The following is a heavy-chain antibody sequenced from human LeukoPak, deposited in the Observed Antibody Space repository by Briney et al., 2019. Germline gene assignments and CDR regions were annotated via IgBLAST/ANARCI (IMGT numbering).Heavy chain of an antibody. CDR2: IYYSGST. Sequence: PSETLSLTCTVSGGSISSYYWSWIRQPPGKGLEWIGYIYYSGSTNYNPSLKSRVTISVDTSKNQFSLQLSSVTAADTAVYYCARDRPPGIAAAVVGNFDPWGQGTLVTVSS. CDR1: GGSISSYY. V-gene: IGHV4-59*01. CDR3: ARDRPPGIAAAVVGNFDP. J-gene: IGHJ5*02. D-gene: IGHD6-13*01.